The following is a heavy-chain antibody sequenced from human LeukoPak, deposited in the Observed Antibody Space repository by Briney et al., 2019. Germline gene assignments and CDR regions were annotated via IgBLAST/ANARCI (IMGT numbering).Heavy chain of an antibody. Sequence: RSSETLSLTCAVYGGSFSGYYWSWIRQPPGKGLEWIGEINHSGSTNYNPSLKSRVTISVDTSKNQFSLKLSSVTAADTAVYYCARLRRGYSSSWYSPWGQGTLVTVSS. D-gene: IGHD6-13*01. CDR2: INHSGST. J-gene: IGHJ5*02. V-gene: IGHV4-34*01. CDR1: GGSFSGYY. CDR3: ARLRRGYSSSWYSP.